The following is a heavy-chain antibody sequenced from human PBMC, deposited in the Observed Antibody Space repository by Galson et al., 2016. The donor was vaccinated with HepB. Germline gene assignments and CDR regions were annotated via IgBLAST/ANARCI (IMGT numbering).Heavy chain of an antibody. J-gene: IGHJ4*02. CDR2: ISSSSTTI. Sequence: SLRLSCAASGFTFSTHSMNWVRQAPGKGLEWVSYISSSSTTIFYADSVKGRFTISRDNAKNSLYLRMNSLRAEDTAVYYCARDAGLYDSSGWGDWGQGTLVTVSS. V-gene: IGHV3-48*01. D-gene: IGHD3-22*01. CDR3: ARDAGLYDSSGWGD. CDR1: GFTFSTHS.